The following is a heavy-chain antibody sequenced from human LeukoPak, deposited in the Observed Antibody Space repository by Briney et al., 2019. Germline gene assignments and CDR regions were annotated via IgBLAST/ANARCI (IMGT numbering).Heavy chain of an antibody. CDR3: ARGNY. CDR2: IYHSGNT. Sequence: SETLSLTCTVSGYSISSGYYWGWIRQPPGKGLEWIGSIYHSGNTYYNPSLQSRVTISVDTSKNQFSLKLSSVTAADTAVYYCARGNYWGQGTLVTVSS. V-gene: IGHV4-38-2*02. J-gene: IGHJ4*02. CDR1: GYSISSGYY.